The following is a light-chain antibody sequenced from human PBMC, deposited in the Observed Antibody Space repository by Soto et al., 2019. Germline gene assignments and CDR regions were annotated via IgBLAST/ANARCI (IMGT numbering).Light chain of an antibody. CDR2: AAS. Sequence: DIQMTQSPSSLSASVGARVTITCRASQSISSYLNWYQQKPGKAPKLLIYAASSLQSGVPSRFSCSGSGSDFTLTISSLHPEDFATYYCQQSYSTSWTFGQGTKVDIK. CDR1: QSISSY. J-gene: IGKJ1*01. V-gene: IGKV1-39*01. CDR3: QQSYSTSWT.